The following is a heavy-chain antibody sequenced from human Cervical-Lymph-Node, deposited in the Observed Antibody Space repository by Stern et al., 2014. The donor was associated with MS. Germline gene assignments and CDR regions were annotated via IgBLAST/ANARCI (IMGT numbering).Heavy chain of an antibody. CDR2: IYTSGST. Sequence: QLQLQESGPGLVKPSQTLSLTCTVSGGSISSGSYYWSWIRQPAGKGLEWIGRIYTSGSTNYNPSPKSRVTISVATSKNPFSLQLSSVTAADTAVYYCARGATTIGGFDPWGQGTLVTVSS. J-gene: IGHJ5*02. CDR1: GGSISSGSYY. V-gene: IGHV4-61*02. D-gene: IGHD3-3*01. CDR3: ARGATTIGGFDP.